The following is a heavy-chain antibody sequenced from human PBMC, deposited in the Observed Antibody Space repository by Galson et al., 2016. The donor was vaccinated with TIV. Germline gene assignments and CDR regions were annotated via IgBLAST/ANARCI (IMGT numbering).Heavy chain of an antibody. Sequence: SVKVSCKASGYAFTRYSISWVRQAPGQGLEWMGWISVYKGVTNSIQKVQGRVTMTRDTSTSTVYMELNSLKSDDTAVYYCARGPGYTYGYIFDYWGQGTLVTVAS. CDR2: ISVYKGVT. J-gene: IGHJ4*02. D-gene: IGHD5-18*01. CDR3: ARGPGYTYGYIFDY. CDR1: GYAFTRYS. V-gene: IGHV1-18*01.